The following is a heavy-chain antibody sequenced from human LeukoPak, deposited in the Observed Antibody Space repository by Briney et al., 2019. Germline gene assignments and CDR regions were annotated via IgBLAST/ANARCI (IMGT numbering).Heavy chain of an antibody. V-gene: IGHV4-30-2*01. CDR2: IFHTGST. CDR3: ARELWFANAPGSWLDP. CDR1: GDSISSGGYA. J-gene: IGHJ5*02. D-gene: IGHD3-10*01. Sequence: SETLSLTCVVSGDSISSGGYAWSWIRQPPGKGLEWIGYIFHTGSTFYNPSLKSRVTISVDNSKNQFSLRLSSVTAADTVVYYCARELWFANAPGSWLDPWGQGTVVTVST.